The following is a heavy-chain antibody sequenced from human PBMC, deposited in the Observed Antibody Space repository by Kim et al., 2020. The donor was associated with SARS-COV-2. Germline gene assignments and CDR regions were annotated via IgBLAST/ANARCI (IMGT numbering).Heavy chain of an antibody. D-gene: IGHD1-26*01. CDR3: ARRHSGSYFWFDP. J-gene: IGHJ5*02. Sequence: SETLSLICTVSGGSISSSTYYWVWIRQPPGKGLEWIGTIYYSGSTYYNPSLKSRVTISVDTSKNQFSLKLSSVTTADTAVYYCARRHSGSYFWFDPWGQG. CDR1: GGSISSSTYY. CDR2: IYYSGST. V-gene: IGHV4-39*01.